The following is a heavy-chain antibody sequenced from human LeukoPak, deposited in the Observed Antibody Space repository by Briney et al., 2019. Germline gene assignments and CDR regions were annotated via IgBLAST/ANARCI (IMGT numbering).Heavy chain of an antibody. CDR1: GGTFSSYA. V-gene: IGHV1-69*13. CDR3: ASEGGGGSSGTIDY. D-gene: IGHD6-6*01. Sequence: ASVKVSCKASGGTFSSYAISWVRQAPGQGLEWMGGIIPIFGTANYAQKFQGRVTITADESTSTAYMELSSLRSEDTAVYYCASEGGGGSSGTIDYWGQGTLVTVSS. CDR2: IIPIFGTA. J-gene: IGHJ4*02.